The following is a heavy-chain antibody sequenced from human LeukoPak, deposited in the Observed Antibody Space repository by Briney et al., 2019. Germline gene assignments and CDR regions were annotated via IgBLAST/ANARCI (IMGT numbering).Heavy chain of an antibody. CDR2: INQDGSAK. CDR1: GFTFTDY. Sequence: GGSLRLSCAASGFTFTDYMSWVRQAPGKGLEWVAKINQDGSAKYYVDSVKGRFTISRDNAKKSLYLQMDSLRVEDTAVYHCARGGLAVAYDYWGQGTLVTVSS. CDR3: ARGGLAVAYDY. D-gene: IGHD4-23*01. J-gene: IGHJ4*02. V-gene: IGHV3-7*01.